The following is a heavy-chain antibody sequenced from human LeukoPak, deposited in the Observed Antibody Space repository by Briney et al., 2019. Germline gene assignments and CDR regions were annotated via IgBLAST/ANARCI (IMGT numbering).Heavy chain of an antibody. CDR2: IDYSGDTT. J-gene: IGHJ4*02. Sequence: GGSLRLSCTASGFTLSSYEMTWIRQAPGKGLEWVSSIDYSGDTTYYADSVKGRFTISRDNSKSTLYLQMNSLRAEDTAVYYCARARGRDGYNWGQGTLVTVSS. CDR1: GFTLSSYE. D-gene: IGHD5-24*01. CDR3: ARARGRDGYN. V-gene: IGHV3-23*01.